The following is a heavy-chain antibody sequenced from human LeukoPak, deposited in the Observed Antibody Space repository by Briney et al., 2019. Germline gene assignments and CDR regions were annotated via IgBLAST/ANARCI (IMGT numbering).Heavy chain of an antibody. CDR2: IIPIFGTA. CDR3: ARRPNIAAALYYYMDV. V-gene: IGHV1-69*06. Sequence: SVKVSCKASGGTFSSYAISWVRQAPGQGLEWMGGIIPIFGTANYAQKFQGRVTITADKSTSTAYMELSSLRSEDTAVYYCARRPNIAAALYYYMDVWGKGTTVTVSS. CDR1: GGTFSSYA. J-gene: IGHJ6*03. D-gene: IGHD6-13*01.